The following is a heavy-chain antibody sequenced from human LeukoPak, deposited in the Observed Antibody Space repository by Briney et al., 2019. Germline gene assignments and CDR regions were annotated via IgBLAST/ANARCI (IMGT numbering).Heavy chain of an antibody. CDR3: AREGEDCSCGSSDTSEYFQH. J-gene: IGHJ1*01. CDR2: IYYSGVT. V-gene: IGHV4-59*01. CDR1: GGSLSSYY. Sequence: SETLSLTCTVSGGSLSSYYWSWIRQPPGKGLEWIGHIYYSGVTNYNPSLKSRLSMSVDTAKNQFSLKLGSVTVSETAMYYCAREGEDCSCGSSDTSEYFQHWGQGTLVTVSS. D-gene: IGHD2-15*01.